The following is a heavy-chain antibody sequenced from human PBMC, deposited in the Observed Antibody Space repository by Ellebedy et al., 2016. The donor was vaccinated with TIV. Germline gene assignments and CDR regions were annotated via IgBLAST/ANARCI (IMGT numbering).Heavy chain of an antibody. V-gene: IGHV4-61*01. CDR2: IRYSGST. Sequence: SETLSLXXTVSGYSISSGYYWGWIRQPPGKGLEWIGYIRYSGSTNYNPSLKSRVTISIDTSKNQFSLKLTSVTTADTAVYYCTSPYPGRLDYWGQGILVSVSS. CDR1: GYSISSGYY. CDR3: TSPYPGRLDY. J-gene: IGHJ4*02. D-gene: IGHD2-2*01.